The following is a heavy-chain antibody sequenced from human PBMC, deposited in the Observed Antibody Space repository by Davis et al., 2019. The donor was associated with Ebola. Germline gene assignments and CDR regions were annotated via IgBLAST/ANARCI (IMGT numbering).Heavy chain of an antibody. CDR2: ISSSSSYI. V-gene: IGHV3-21*01. CDR1: GFTFSSYS. J-gene: IGHJ4*02. D-gene: IGHD3-22*01. Sequence: PGGSLRLSCAASGFTFSSYSMNWVRQAPGKGLEWVSSISSSSSYIYYADSVKGRFTISRDNAKNSLYLQMNSLRAEDTAVYYCARAGAYYYDSSGYYYARAFDYWGQGTLVTVSS. CDR3: ARAGAYYYDSSGYYYARAFDY.